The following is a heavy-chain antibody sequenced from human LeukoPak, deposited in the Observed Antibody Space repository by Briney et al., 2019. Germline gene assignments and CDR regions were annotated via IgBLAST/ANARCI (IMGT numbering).Heavy chain of an antibody. V-gene: IGHV1-18*01. CDR1: GYTFTSYG. D-gene: IGHD3-3*01. J-gene: IGHJ6*03. CDR3: ARDRFFGVGFVWNYYYMDV. CDR2: ISAYNGNT. Sequence: ASVKVSCKASGYTFTSYGISWVRQAPGQGLEWMGWISAYNGNTNYAQKVQGRVTMTTDTSSSTAYMELRSLRSDDTAVYYCARDRFFGVGFVWNYYYMDVWGKGTTVTVSS.